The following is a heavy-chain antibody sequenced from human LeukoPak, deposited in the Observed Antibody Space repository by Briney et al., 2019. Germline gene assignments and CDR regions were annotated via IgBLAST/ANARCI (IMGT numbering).Heavy chain of an antibody. CDR3: AKVTMGDVWFDP. J-gene: IGHJ5*02. Sequence: GGSLRLSCAASGFTFSRYSMNWVRQAPGKGLEWVAFMHYDGRNILYADSVKGRFSISTDNSKNMVYLQMSSLRAEDTAVYYCAKVTMGDVWFDPWGQRTLVTVSS. CDR2: MHYDGRNI. D-gene: IGHD3-16*01. V-gene: IGHV3-30*02. CDR1: GFTFSRYS.